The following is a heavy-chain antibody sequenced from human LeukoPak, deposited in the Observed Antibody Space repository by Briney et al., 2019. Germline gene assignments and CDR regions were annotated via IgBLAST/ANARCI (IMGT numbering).Heavy chain of an antibody. CDR3: AVTSGWIRY. CDR1: GFTFSNYE. CDR2: ISSSGSTI. V-gene: IGHV3-48*03. Sequence: PGGSLRLSCAASGFTFSNYETNWVRQAPGKGLEWVSYISSSGSTIYYADSVKGRFTISRDNAKNSLYLQMNSLRVEDMAVYYCAVTSGWIRYWGQGTLVTVSS. D-gene: IGHD6-19*01. J-gene: IGHJ4*02.